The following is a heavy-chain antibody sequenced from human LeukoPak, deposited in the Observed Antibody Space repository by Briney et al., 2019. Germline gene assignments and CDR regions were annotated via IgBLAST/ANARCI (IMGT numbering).Heavy chain of an antibody. D-gene: IGHD2-21*01. CDR3: AKGTYSGYYYMDV. V-gene: IGHV3-9*01. CDR1: GFTFDDYA. CDR2: ISWNSGSI. J-gene: IGHJ6*03. Sequence: GGSLRLSCAASGFTFDDYAMHWVRQAPGKGLEWVSGISWNSGSIGYADSVEGRFTISRDNAKNSLYLQMNSLRAEDTALYYCAKGTYSGYYYMDVWGKGTTVTVSS.